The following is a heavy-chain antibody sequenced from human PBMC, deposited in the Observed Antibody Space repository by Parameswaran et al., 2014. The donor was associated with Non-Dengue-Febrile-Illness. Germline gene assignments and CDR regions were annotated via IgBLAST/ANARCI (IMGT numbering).Heavy chain of an antibody. CDR3: TTLLSDIVVVPAATPYYYYMDV. D-gene: IGHD2-2*01. V-gene: IGHV3-15*01. J-gene: IGHJ6*03. Sequence: VRQMPGKGLEWVGRIKSKTDGGTTDYAAPVKGRFTISRDDSKNTLYPQMNSLKTEDTAVYYCTTLLSDIVVVPAATPYYYYMDVWGKGTTVTVSS. CDR2: IKSKTDGGTT.